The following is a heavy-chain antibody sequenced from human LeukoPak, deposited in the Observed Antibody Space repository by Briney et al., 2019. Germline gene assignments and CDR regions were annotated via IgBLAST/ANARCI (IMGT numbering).Heavy chain of an antibody. CDR2: ISSSSSYI. D-gene: IGHD5-24*01. CDR1: GFTFSSYS. Sequence: GGSLRLSCAASGFTFSSYSMNWVRQAPGKGLEWVSSISSSSSYIYYADSVKGRFTISRDNAKNSLYLQMNSLRAEDTAVYYCARGFVSDGYNPVFDYWGQGTLVTVSS. V-gene: IGHV3-21*01. CDR3: ARGFVSDGYNPVFDY. J-gene: IGHJ4*02.